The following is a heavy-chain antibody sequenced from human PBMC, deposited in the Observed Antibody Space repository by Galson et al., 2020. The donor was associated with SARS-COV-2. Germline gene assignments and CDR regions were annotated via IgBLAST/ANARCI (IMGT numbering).Heavy chain of an antibody. J-gene: IGHJ6*03. Sequence: SETLSLTCTVSGGSVSSGDYYWSWIRQHSGKGLEWIGNIYSRGGTYYNPSLQSRVTISVDTSKNQFSLILTSVTAADTAVYYCARESGSLYDYYYYMDVWGKGTAVTVSS. CDR1: GGSVSSGDYY. CDR2: IYSRGGT. V-gene: IGHV4-31*03. CDR3: ARESGSLYDYYYYMDV. D-gene: IGHD6-13*01.